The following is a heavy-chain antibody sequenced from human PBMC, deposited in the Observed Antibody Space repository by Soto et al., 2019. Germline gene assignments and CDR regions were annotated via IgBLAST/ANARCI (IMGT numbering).Heavy chain of an antibody. D-gene: IGHD1-26*01. J-gene: IGHJ4*02. CDR3: ASPSRGGSYPMPVDY. CDR2: IYYSGST. CDR1: GGSISSSSYY. Sequence: QLQLQESGPGLVKPSETLSLTCTVSGGSISSSSYYWGWIRQPPGKGLEWIGSIYYSGSTYYNPSLKSRVTISVDPAKHQFARLLSSVTAADTAVYYCASPSRGGSYPMPVDYWGQGTLVTVSS. V-gene: IGHV4-39*01.